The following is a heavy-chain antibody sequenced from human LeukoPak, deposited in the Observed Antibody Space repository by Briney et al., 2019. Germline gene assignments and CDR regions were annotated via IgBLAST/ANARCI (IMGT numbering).Heavy chain of an antibody. CDR2: ISPHNGNT. Sequence: GASVKVSCKASAYTSTNYGVSWLRQAPGQGLEWMGWISPHNGNTDHAQKFQGRVIVTTDTSTSTAYMELRSLRSDDTAVYYCARVPKVRPTGDFDYWGQGTLVTVSS. CDR1: AYTSTNYG. D-gene: IGHD3-10*01. J-gene: IGHJ4*02. CDR3: ARVPKVRPTGDFDY. V-gene: IGHV1-18*01.